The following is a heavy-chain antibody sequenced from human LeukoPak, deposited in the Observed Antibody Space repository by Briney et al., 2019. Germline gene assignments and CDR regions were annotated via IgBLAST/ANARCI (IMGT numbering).Heavy chain of an antibody. Sequence: PGRSLRLSCAASGFTFADYAMHWVRQAPGKGLEWVSGISWNSGSIGYADSVKGRFTISRDNAKNSLYLQMNSLRAEDTALYYCAKDPNTQYSSSWYWGWFDPWGQGTLVTVSS. V-gene: IGHV3-9*01. CDR2: ISWNSGSI. D-gene: IGHD6-13*01. CDR3: AKDPNTQYSSSWYWGWFDP. CDR1: GFTFADYA. J-gene: IGHJ5*02.